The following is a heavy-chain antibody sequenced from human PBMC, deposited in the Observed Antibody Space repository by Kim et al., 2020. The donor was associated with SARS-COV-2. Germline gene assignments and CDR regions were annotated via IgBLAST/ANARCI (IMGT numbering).Heavy chain of an antibody. CDR1: GFTFSDYG. Sequence: GGSLRLSCAASGFTFSDYGMHWVRQAPGKGLEWVAVIWYDGSHKYYGESVRGRFAISRDNSKNTLYLQMNGLRVEDTALYYCARSAGIMPDFWGQGFLVTVSS. V-gene: IGHV3-33*01. D-gene: IGHD2-15*01. J-gene: IGHJ4*02. CDR3: ARSAGIMPDF. CDR2: IWYDGSHK.